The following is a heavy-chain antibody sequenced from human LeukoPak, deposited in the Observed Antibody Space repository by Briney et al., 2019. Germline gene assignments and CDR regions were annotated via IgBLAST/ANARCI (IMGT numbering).Heavy chain of an antibody. D-gene: IGHD1-20*01. CDR3: ATSLWARITGTTSHYYYYYMDV. Sequence: GASVKVSCKVSGYTLTELSMHWVRQAPGKGRAWMGGFDPEDGETLYAQKFQGRVTMTDDTTTDTAYMELSSLRSEDTAVYYCATSLWARITGTTSHYYYYYMDVWGKGTTVTVSS. CDR2: FDPEDGET. CDR1: GYTLTELS. J-gene: IGHJ6*03. V-gene: IGHV1-24*01.